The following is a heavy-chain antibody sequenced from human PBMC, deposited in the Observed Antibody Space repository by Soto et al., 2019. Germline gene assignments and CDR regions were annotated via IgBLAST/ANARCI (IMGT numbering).Heavy chain of an antibody. CDR1: GGSFSGYY. V-gene: IGHV4-34*01. Sequence: SETLSLTCAVYGGSFSGYYWSWIRQPPGKGLEWIGEINHSGSTNYNPSLRSRVTISVDTSKNQFSLKLSSVTAADTAVYYCARGPNRPFWSGYYVLDYYYYGMDVWGQGTTVTVSS. J-gene: IGHJ6*02. CDR3: ARGPNRPFWSGYYVLDYYYYGMDV. D-gene: IGHD3-3*01. CDR2: INHSGST.